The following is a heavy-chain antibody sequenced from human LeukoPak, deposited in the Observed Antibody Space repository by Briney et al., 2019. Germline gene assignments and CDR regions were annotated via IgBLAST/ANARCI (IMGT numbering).Heavy chain of an antibody. D-gene: IGHD3-9*01. J-gene: IGHJ4*02. CDR2: ITDSGDTT. Sequence: GGSLRLSCAASGFIFRNYAMSWVRQAPGKGLEWVSAITDSGDTTYYADSVKGRFTISRDNSKNTMYVEMNTLRAEDTAVYYCAKWGDYDILTGYYVSDFWGQGTLVTVSS. CDR3: AKWGDYDILTGYYVSDF. CDR1: GFIFRNYA. V-gene: IGHV3-23*01.